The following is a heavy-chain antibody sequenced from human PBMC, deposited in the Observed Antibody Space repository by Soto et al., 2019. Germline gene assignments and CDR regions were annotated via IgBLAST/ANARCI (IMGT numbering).Heavy chain of an antibody. CDR3: ARGNDYGGKAYYYYGMDV. D-gene: IGHD4-17*01. V-gene: IGHV3-48*02. J-gene: IGHJ6*02. Sequence: PGGSLRLSCAASEFTFSSYSMNWVRQAPGKGLEWVSYISSSSSTIYYADSVKGRFTISRDNAKNSLYLQMNSLRDEDTAVYYCARGNDYGGKAYYYYGMDVWGQGTTVTVSS. CDR1: EFTFSSYS. CDR2: ISSSSSTI.